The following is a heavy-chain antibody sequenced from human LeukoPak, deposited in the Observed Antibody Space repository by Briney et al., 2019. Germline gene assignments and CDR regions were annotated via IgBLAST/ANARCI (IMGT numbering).Heavy chain of an antibody. J-gene: IGHJ4*02. CDR1: GFTFSSYG. V-gene: IGHV3-30*02. Sequence: GGSLRLSCAASGFTFSSYGMHWVRQAPGKGLEWVAFIRYDGSNKYYADSVKGRFTISRDNSENTLYLQMNSLRAEDTAVYYCAKDLTPVGYYGSGSYRLFDYWGQGTLVTVSS. D-gene: IGHD3-10*01. CDR3: AKDLTPVGYYGSGSYRLFDY. CDR2: IRYDGSNK.